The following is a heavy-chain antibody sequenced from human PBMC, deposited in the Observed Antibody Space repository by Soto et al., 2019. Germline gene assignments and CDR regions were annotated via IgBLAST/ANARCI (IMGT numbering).Heavy chain of an antibody. J-gene: IGHJ6*02. V-gene: IGHV3-33*01. CDR2: IWYDGSNK. D-gene: IGHD6-13*01. Sequence: QVQLVESGGGVVQPGRSLRLSCAASGFTFSSYGMHWVRQAPGKGLEWVAVIWYDGSNKYYADSVKGRFTISRDNSKNTLYLQMNSLGAEDTAVYYCARGIIAAAGTYYYYGMDVWGQGTTVTVSS. CDR1: GFTFSSYG. CDR3: ARGIIAAAGTYYYYGMDV.